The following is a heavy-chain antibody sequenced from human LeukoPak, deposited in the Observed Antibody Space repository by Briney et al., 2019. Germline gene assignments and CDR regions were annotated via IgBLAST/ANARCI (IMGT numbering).Heavy chain of an antibody. CDR2: INDNGDMT. CDR3: AKAKRPWRWLGGFDP. CDR1: EFSFDAFA. V-gene: IGHV3-20*04. Sequence: PGGSLRLSCAAYEFSFDAFAMTWVRQAPGRGLEWVSSINDNGDMTDYADSVKGRFTISRGNAKKYVFLEINSLRSEDTAIYFCAKAKRPWRWLGGFDPWGQGTLVIVSS. J-gene: IGHJ5*02. D-gene: IGHD6-19*01.